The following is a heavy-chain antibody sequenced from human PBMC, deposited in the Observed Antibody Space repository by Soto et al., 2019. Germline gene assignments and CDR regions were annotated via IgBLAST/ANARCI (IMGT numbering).Heavy chain of an antibody. Sequence: EVQLLESGGGLVQPGGSLRLSCAASGFTFSSYAMSWVRQAPGKGLEWVSAISGSGGSTYYADSVKGRFTISRDNSKNTLYLQLKSLRAEDTAVYYCAKDQWVVVVAATHLYASDIWGHGKMVTVSS. CDR3: AKDQWVVVVAATHLYASDI. CDR2: ISGSGGST. J-gene: IGHJ3*02. CDR1: GFTFSSYA. D-gene: IGHD2-15*01. V-gene: IGHV3-23*01.